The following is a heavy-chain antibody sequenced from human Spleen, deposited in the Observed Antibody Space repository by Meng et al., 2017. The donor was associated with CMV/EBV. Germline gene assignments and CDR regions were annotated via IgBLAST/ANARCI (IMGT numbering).Heavy chain of an antibody. J-gene: IGHJ6*02. CDR1: GYTFTSYD. D-gene: IGHD3/OR15-3a*01. CDR2: MNPNSGNT. CDR3: ARRWYDFWSGYLGYYYGMDV. Sequence: ASVKVSCKASGYTFTSYDINWLRQATGQGLEWMGWMNPNSGNTGYAQKFQGRVTMTRNTSISTAYMELSSLRSEDTAVYYCARRWYDFWSGYLGYYYGMDVWGQGTTVTVSS. V-gene: IGHV1-8*01.